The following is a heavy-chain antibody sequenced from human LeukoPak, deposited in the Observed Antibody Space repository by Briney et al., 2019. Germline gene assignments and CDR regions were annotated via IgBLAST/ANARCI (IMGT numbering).Heavy chain of an antibody. CDR1: GFTFSRYT. D-gene: IGHD3-22*01. J-gene: IGHJ4*02. CDR2: ISYDGSNK. Sequence: GGSLRLSCAASGFTFSRYTMHWVRRAPGKGLEWVAVISYDGSNKYCADSVKGRFTISRDNSKNTLYLQMNSLRAEDTAVYYCACEENSSGYSFDYWGQGTLVTVSS. V-gene: IGHV3-30-3*01. CDR3: ACEENSSGYSFDY.